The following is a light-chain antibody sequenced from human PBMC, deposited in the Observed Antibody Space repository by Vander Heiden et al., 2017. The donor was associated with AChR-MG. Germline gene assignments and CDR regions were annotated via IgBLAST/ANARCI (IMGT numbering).Light chain of an antibody. V-gene: IGLV3-21*03. CDR2: DNS. CDR3: QVWDTGSDQWV. CDR1: SIGTRS. J-gene: IGLJ3*02. Sequence: SYVLTQPPSVSVAPRSTAAITCGGSSIGTRSVHWYQQKPGQAPVLVVYDNSDRPSGIPERFSGSKSAKTATLTISRVEAGDEADYYCQVWDTGSDQWVFGGGTQLTVL.